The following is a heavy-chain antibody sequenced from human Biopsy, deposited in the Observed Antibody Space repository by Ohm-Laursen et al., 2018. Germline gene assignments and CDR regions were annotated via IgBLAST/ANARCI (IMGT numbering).Heavy chain of an antibody. CDR1: GGPSSNYA. Sequence: ASVKVSCKASGGPSSNYAFSWVRQAPGQGLEWVGRIVPILGRLNYAQRFQGRVSITADKSTTYVYMELSSLTSGDTAVYYCAADADGYYTEFDYWGPGTLVTVSS. J-gene: IGHJ4*02. CDR2: IVPILGRL. CDR3: AADADGYYTEFDY. V-gene: IGHV1-69*04. D-gene: IGHD3-3*01.